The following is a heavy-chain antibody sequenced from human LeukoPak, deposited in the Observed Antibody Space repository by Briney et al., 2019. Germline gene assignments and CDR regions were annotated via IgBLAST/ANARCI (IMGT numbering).Heavy chain of an antibody. CDR3: ARSPHILTGENFDY. CDR1: GFTFSSYG. J-gene: IGHJ4*02. Sequence: GGSLRLSCAASGFTFSSYGMHWVRQAPGKGLEWVAFIRYDGSNKYYADSVKGRFTISRDNSKNTLYLQMNSLRADDTALYYCARSPHILTGENFDYWGQGTLVTVSS. CDR2: IRYDGSNK. V-gene: IGHV3-30*02. D-gene: IGHD3-9*01.